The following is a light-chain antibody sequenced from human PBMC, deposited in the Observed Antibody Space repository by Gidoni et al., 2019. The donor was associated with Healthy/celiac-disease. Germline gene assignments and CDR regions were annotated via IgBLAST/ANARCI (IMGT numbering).Light chain of an antibody. J-gene: IGKJ1*01. Sequence: EIVLTQSPATLSLSPGDRATLSCRARQSVSSYLAWYQQKPGQAPRLLIYDASNRSTGIPSRFSGSGSGTDFTLTISSREPEDFAVYYCQQRSNWPPWTFXQXTKVXIK. CDR1: QSVSSY. CDR2: DAS. V-gene: IGKV3-11*01. CDR3: QQRSNWPPWT.